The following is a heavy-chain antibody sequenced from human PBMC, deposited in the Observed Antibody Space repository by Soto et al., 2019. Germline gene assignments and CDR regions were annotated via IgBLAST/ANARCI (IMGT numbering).Heavy chain of an antibody. CDR2: INHSGST. J-gene: IGHJ4*02. Sequence: LETLSLTCAVYGGSFSGYYLSWIRQPPGKGLEWIGEINHSGSTNYNPSLKSRVTISVDTSKNQFSLKLSSVTAADTAVYYCAGVGIAAPIRYFDYWGQGTLVTVSS. CDR1: GGSFSGYY. CDR3: AGVGIAAPIRYFDY. V-gene: IGHV4-34*01. D-gene: IGHD6-13*01.